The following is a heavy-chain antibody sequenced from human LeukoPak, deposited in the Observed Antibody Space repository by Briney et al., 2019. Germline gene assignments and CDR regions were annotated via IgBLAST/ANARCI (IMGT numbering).Heavy chain of an antibody. CDR3: TRRLDD. CDR2: IKHDESEK. Sequence: GGSLRLSCAASGFTFSSYWMNWVRQAPGKGLEWVANIKHDESEKNYLDSVKGRFTISRDNAQNSLYLQMNGLRVEDTAVYYCTRRLDDWGQGTLVTVSS. D-gene: IGHD3-16*01. CDR1: GFTFSSYW. V-gene: IGHV3-7*01. J-gene: IGHJ4*02.